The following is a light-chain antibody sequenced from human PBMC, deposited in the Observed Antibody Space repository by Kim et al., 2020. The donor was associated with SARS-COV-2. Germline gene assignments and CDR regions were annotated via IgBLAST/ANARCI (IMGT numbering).Light chain of an antibody. CDR2: DVS. Sequence: GQSITISCTGTTSDVGAYTYVSWYQQHPGKAPKLMLYDVSNRPFGVSTRFSASKSGNTASLTISGLQAEDEADYYCCSYTTRSTYIFGTGTKVTVL. J-gene: IGLJ1*01. CDR1: TSDVGAYTY. V-gene: IGLV2-14*03. CDR3: CSYTTRSTYI.